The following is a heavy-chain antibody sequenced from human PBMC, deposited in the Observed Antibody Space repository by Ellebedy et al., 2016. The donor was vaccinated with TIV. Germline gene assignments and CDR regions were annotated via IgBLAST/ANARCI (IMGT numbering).Heavy chain of an antibody. CDR3: ARAMVRGMIHYDYYGMDV. CDR2: IKQDGSEK. Sequence: PGGSLRLSCAASGFTFSSYWMSWVRQAPGKGLAWVSNIKQDGSEKYYVDSVKGRFTISRDNAKNSLYLQKNSLRAEDTAVYYCARAMVRGMIHYDYYGMDVWGQGTTVTVSS. J-gene: IGHJ6*02. V-gene: IGHV3-7*01. CDR1: GFTFSSYW. D-gene: IGHD3-10*01.